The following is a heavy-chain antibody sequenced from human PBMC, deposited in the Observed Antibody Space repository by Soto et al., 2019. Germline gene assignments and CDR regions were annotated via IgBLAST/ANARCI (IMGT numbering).Heavy chain of an antibody. D-gene: IGHD5-18*01. J-gene: IGHJ6*02. CDR3: ARDMGYSYGYYYYGMDV. CDR1: GYTFTSYD. CDR2: MNPNSGNT. Sequence: VSVKVSCKASGYTFTSYDINWVRQTTGQGLEWMGWMNPNSGNTGYAQKFQGRVTMTRNTSISTAYMELSSLRSEDTAVYYCARDMGYSYGYYYYGMDVWGQGTTVTVSS. V-gene: IGHV1-8*01.